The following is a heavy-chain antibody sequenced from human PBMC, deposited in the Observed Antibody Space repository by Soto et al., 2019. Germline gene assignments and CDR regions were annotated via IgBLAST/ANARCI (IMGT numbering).Heavy chain of an antibody. J-gene: IGHJ3*02. Sequence: GSLRLSCAASGFTFGSHWMHWVRQVPGKGLEWVSRINTDGGSSAYADSVKGRFTISRDNAKNTLYLQMKGLRAEDTAVYYCAREAGYCSRTSCYRRAFDTWGQGTTVTVSS. D-gene: IGHD2-2*01. V-gene: IGHV3-74*03. CDR1: GFTFGSHW. CDR2: INTDGGSS. CDR3: AREAGYCSRTSCYRRAFDT.